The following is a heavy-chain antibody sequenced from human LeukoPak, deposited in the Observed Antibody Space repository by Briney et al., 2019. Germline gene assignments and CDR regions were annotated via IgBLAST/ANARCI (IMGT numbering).Heavy chain of an antibody. CDR2: IFVGSGNT. CDR3: AAPGYWHGSYGNNWFDP. CDR1: GFTFTSSA. D-gene: IGHD3-9*01. Sequence: GTSVKVSCKASGFTFTSSAVQWVRQARGQRLEWIGWIFVGSGNTNYAQKFQERVTITRDMSTSTAYMELSSLRSEDTAVYYCAAPGYWHGSYGNNWFDPWGQGTLVTVSS. V-gene: IGHV1-58*01. J-gene: IGHJ5*02.